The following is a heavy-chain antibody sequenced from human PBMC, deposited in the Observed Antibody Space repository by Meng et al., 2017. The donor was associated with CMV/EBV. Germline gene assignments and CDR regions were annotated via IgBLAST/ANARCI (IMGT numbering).Heavy chain of an antibody. J-gene: IGHJ6*02. CDR2: IIPIFGTA. V-gene: IGHV1-69*05. CDR3: ARGQSRIVVPAASVDYYYSMDV. D-gene: IGHD2-2*01. CDR1: GGTFSSYA. Sequence: SVKVSCKASGGTFSSYAISWVRQAPGQGLEWMGGIIPIFGTANYAQKFQGRVTITTDESTSTAYMELSSLRSEDTAVYYCARGQSRIVVPAASVDYYYSMDVWGQGTTVTVSS.